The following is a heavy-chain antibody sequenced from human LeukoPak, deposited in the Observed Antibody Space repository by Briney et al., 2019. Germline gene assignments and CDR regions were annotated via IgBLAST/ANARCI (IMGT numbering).Heavy chain of an antibody. CDR2: IYPGDSDT. CDR3: ARRSLTNCGGDCSSAFDI. J-gene: IGHJ3*02. D-gene: IGHD2-21*02. V-gene: IGHV5-51*01. Sequence: PGESLKISCKGSGYSFTSYWIGWVRQMPGKGLEWMGIIYPGDSDTRYSPSFQGQVTISADKSISTAYLQRSSLKASDTAMYYCARRSLTNCGGDCSSAFDIWGQETMVTVSS. CDR1: GYSFTSYW.